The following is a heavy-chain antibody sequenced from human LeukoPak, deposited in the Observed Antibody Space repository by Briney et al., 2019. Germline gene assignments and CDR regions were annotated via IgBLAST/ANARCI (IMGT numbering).Heavy chain of an antibody. CDR3: ARGLRQGSAWSWGPKEKSYQYMDV. D-gene: IGHD6-19*01. CDR2: INPRGST. Sequence: PSETLSLTCGVSGGSFSSHYWTWICQPPGKGLEWIGEINPRGSTNYNPSLESRVTVSADTSRNQLSLSLTSVTAADSAVYFCARGLRQGSAWSWGPKEKSYQYMDVWAQGPRSSSPQ. CDR1: GGSFSSHY. J-gene: IGHJ6*04. V-gene: IGHV4-34*01.